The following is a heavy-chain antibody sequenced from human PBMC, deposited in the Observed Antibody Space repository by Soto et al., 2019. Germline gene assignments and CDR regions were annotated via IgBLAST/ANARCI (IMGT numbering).Heavy chain of an antibody. Sequence: EVQLLESGGGLVQPGGSLRLSCAASGLTFSGYGMSWVRQAPGTGLECVSAISGSGSTTYYADSVKGRFTISRDDSKNILLLQMNSLRAEDTAVYYCVTRSRGLQSSPPRLDSWGQGTLVTVSS. CDR2: ISGSGSTT. D-gene: IGHD4-4*01. CDR1: GLTFSGYG. J-gene: IGHJ4*02. V-gene: IGHV3-23*01. CDR3: VTRSRGLQSSPPRLDS.